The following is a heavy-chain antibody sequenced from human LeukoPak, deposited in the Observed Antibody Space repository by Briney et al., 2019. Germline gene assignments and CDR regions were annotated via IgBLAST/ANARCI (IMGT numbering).Heavy chain of an antibody. J-gene: IGHJ4*02. CDR3: ARALSRGEFADY. CDR2: INSDGSTT. Sequence: GGSLRLSCAASGSYWMHWVRQAPGRGLVWVSRINSDGSTTSYADSVKGRFTISRDNAKNTLYLQMNSLRAEDTAEYYCARALSRGEFADYWGQGTLVAVSS. CDR1: GSYW. D-gene: IGHD3-10*01. V-gene: IGHV3-74*01.